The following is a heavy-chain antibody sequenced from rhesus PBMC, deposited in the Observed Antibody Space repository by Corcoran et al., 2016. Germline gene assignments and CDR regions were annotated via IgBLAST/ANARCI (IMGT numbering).Heavy chain of an antibody. CDR2: IYGSGRGN. J-gene: IGHJ4*01. Sequence: QVQLQESGPGLVKPSETLSLTCAVSGGCISAKYYWSWIRQPPGKGLEWIGNIYGSGRGNNYNHSLKNRVTISIDTCKNQFSLKLSSVIVADTAVYYCARGRNRGTGYYTAGYYFDYWGQGALVTVSA. V-gene: IGHV4-106*01. D-gene: IGHD3-28*01. CDR3: ARGRNRGTGYYTAGYYFDY. CDR1: GGCISAKYY.